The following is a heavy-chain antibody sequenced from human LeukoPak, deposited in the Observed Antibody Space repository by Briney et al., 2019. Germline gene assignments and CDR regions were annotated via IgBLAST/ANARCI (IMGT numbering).Heavy chain of an antibody. CDR1: GFTFSIYA. CDR3: AKRGIAVATRYYFDY. J-gene: IGHJ4*02. CDR2: FSGRGGST. V-gene: IGHV3-23*01. D-gene: IGHD6-19*01. Sequence: GGSLSLSCAASGFTFSIYAMRWVRQAPGEGLEWFSAFSGRGGSTYYADSVKGRFTISRDNSKNTLYLQMNSLRAEDTAVYYCAKRGIAVATRYYFDYWGQGTLVTVSS.